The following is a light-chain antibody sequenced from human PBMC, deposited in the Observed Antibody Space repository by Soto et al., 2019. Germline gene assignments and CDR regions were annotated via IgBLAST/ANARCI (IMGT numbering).Light chain of an antibody. Sequence: DIQMTQSPSTLSASVGDRVTITYRASQSISSWLAWYQQKLGRAPRLLIYKASDLESGVPSRFSGSGSGTEFALTINSLQPDDFATYYCQQYDAYWTFGQGTKVDI. V-gene: IGKV1-5*03. CDR1: QSISSW. J-gene: IGKJ1*01. CDR3: QQYDAYWT. CDR2: KAS.